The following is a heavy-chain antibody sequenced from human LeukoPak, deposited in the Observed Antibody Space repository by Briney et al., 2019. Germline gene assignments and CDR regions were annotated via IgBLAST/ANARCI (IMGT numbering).Heavy chain of an antibody. CDR1: GFTSSSYA. D-gene: IGHD2-2*01. CDR3: AKYLPNQLLKD. J-gene: IGHJ4*02. Sequence: GGSLRLSCAASGFTSSSYAMSWGRHAPGKGLEWVSVISGSGGSTYYADSVKGRFTISRDNSKNTLYLQMNSMRAEDTAVYYCAKYLPNQLLKDWGQGTLVTVSS. CDR2: ISGSGGST. V-gene: IGHV3-23*01.